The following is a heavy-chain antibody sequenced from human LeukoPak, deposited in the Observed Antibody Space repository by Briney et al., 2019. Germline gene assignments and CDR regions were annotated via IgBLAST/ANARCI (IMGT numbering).Heavy chain of an antibody. V-gene: IGHV3-23*01. CDR3: AKGKAEAYPYNFDN. J-gene: IGHJ4*02. CDR2: VSTSGGST. Sequence: GGSLRLSCAASGFTFSNYVMSWVRQAPGKGLEWVSAVSTSGGSTYYADSVKGRFTISRDSSKNTLYLQMNSLRAEDTALYYCAKGKAEAYPYNFDNWGQGILVTVSS. D-gene: IGHD1-1*01. CDR1: GFTFSNYV.